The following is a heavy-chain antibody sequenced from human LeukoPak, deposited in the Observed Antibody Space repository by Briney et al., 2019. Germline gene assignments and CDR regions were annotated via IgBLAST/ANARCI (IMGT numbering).Heavy chain of an antibody. CDR2: IYWDDDK. Sequence: SGPTLVNPTQTLTLTCTFSGISLSTSGLGVGWIRQPPGKALEWLALIYWDDDKLYNPSVKNRLTITKDTSKNQVVLTMTNMDPVDTATYYCAHSGTVTTAWYFDLWGRGTLVTVSS. CDR3: AHSGTVTTAWYFDL. J-gene: IGHJ2*01. D-gene: IGHD4-17*01. CDR1: GISLSTSGLG. V-gene: IGHV2-5*02.